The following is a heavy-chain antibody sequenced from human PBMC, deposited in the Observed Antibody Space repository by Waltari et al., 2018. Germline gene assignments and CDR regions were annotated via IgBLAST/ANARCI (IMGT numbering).Heavy chain of an antibody. V-gene: IGHV4-30-2*01. CDR2: IYQSGST. CDR1: GGSISSGGYS. CDR3: ARELGTGGADY. Sequence: QLQLQESGSGLVKPSQTLSLTCAVSGGSISSGGYSWSWIRQPPGKGLEWIGYIYQSGSTYYNPSLKSRVAISVDRYKNQFSLKRSSVTAADTAVYYCARELGTGGADYWGQGTLVTVSS. J-gene: IGHJ4*02. D-gene: IGHD7-27*01.